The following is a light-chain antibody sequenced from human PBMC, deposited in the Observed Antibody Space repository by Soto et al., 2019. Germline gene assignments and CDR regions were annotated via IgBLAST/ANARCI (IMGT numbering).Light chain of an antibody. V-gene: IGKV3-11*01. Sequence: EIVMTQSPATVSVSPGERVTLSCRASQSVNNYLAWYQQKPGQAPRLLVYRIFSRATGVPARFSGSGSGTEFTLTISSLEPEDFAVYYCQQRSNWPITFGQGTRLEIK. CDR2: RIF. CDR3: QQRSNWPIT. J-gene: IGKJ5*01. CDR1: QSVNNY.